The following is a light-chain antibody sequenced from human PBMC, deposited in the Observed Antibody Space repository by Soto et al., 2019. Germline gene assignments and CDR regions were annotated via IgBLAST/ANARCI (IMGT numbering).Light chain of an antibody. Sequence: DIVMTQSPDSLAVSLGERATINCKSSQSVLYSSNNKNYLAWYQQKPGQPPKLLIYWASTRESGVPDRFSGSGSGTDFNLTISSLRAEDVAVYYCQQDYSTRLTFGPGTKVEIK. CDR1: QSVLYSSNNKNY. CDR3: QQDYSTRLT. CDR2: WAS. V-gene: IGKV4-1*01. J-gene: IGKJ1*01.